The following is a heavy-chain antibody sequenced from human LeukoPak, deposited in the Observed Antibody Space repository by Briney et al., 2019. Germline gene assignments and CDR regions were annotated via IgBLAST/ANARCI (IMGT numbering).Heavy chain of an antibody. CDR2: IYYSGST. CDR3: ARQAGLRGDYGIDY. J-gene: IGHJ4*02. V-gene: IGHV4-59*08. CDR1: GGSISSYY. D-gene: IGHD4-17*01. Sequence: SETLSLTCTVSGGSISSYYWSWIRQPPGKGLEWIGYIYYSGSTNYNPSLKSRVTISVDTSKTQFSLKLSSVTAADTAVYYCARQAGLRGDYGIDYWGQGTLVTVSS.